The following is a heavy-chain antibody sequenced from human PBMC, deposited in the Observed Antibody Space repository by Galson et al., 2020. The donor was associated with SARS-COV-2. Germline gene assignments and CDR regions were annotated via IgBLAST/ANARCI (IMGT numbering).Heavy chain of an antibody. CDR2: IYTSGST. V-gene: IGHV4-61*02. CDR3: ARGGGYYYYDAFDI. CDR1: GGSISSGSYY. Sequence: SETLSLTCTVSGGSISSGSYYWSWIRQPAGKGLEWIGRIYTSGSTNYNPSLKSRVTISVDTSKNQFSLKLSSVTAADTAVYYCARGGGYYYYDAFDIGGQGTMVTVSS. D-gene: IGHD3-22*01. J-gene: IGHJ3*02.